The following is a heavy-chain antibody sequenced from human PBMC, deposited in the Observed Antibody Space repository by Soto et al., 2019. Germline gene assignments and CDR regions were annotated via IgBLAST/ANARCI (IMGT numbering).Heavy chain of an antibody. CDR1: GGSFSGYY. J-gene: IGHJ5*02. CDR3: ARGVGPNPGYSSGWPFDP. Sequence: SETLSLTCAVYGGSFSGYYWSWIRQPPGKGLEWIGEINHSGSTNYNPSLKSRVTISVDTSKNQFSLKLSSVTAADTAVYYCARGVGPNPGYSSGWPFDPWGQGTLVTVSS. D-gene: IGHD6-19*01. CDR2: INHSGST. V-gene: IGHV4-34*01.